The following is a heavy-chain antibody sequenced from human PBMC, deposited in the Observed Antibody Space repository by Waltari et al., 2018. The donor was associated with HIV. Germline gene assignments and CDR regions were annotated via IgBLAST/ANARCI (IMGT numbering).Heavy chain of an antibody. V-gene: IGHV3-74*01. CDR2: VNGDASST. D-gene: IGHD3-3*01. J-gene: IGHJ4*02. Sequence: EVELVESGGGLVQPGGSLRLSCAASRFNFSNYWIYWVRHVPGKGLVWVSRVNGDASSTDYADSVRGRFTISRDNAKNTVFLQMDSLRAEDTAVYYCTRAVFWSTFFSDNFFDYWGQGTPLTVSS. CDR3: TRAVFWSTFFSDNFFDY. CDR1: RFNFSNYW.